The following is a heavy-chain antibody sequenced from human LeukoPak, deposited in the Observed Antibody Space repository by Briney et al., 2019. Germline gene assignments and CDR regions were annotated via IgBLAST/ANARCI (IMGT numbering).Heavy chain of an antibody. CDR1: GFTFSSYS. Sequence: GGSLRLSCAASGFTFSSYSMNWVRQAPGKGLEWVSYISSSSSTMYYADSVKGRFTISRDNSKNTLYLQMNSLRAEDTAVYYCAKGTYYDSSGHRGSDAFDIWGQGTMVTVSS. D-gene: IGHD3-22*01. J-gene: IGHJ3*02. CDR3: AKGTYYDSSGHRGSDAFDI. CDR2: ISSSSSTM. V-gene: IGHV3-48*01.